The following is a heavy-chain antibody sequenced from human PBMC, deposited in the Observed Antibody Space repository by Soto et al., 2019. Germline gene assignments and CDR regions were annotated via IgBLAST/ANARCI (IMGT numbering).Heavy chain of an antibody. CDR1: GFTFSNYV. Sequence: GGSLRLSCAASGFTFSNYVMSWVRQAPGKGLEWVSAITAPGGTTYYADSVTGRFTISRDNYKNTLYLQMNSLRAEDTAVYYCGKWGISSWIDLWDQGTLVTVSS. D-gene: IGHD6-13*01. V-gene: IGHV3-23*01. CDR3: GKWGISSWIDL. CDR2: ITAPGGTT. J-gene: IGHJ4*02.